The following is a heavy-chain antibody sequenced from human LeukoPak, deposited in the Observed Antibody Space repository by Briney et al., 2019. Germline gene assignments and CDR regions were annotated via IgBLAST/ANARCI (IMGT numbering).Heavy chain of an antibody. D-gene: IGHD6-13*01. CDR1: GGSISSYY. CDR2: IYYSGST. V-gene: IGHV4-59*01. J-gene: IGHJ4*02. Sequence: SETLSLTCTVSGGSISSYYWSWIRQPPGKGLEWIGYIYYSGSTNYNPSLKSRVAISVDTSKNQFSLKLSSVTAADTAVYYCARGAAAGKGSFDYWGQGTLVTVSS. CDR3: ARGAAAGKGSFDY.